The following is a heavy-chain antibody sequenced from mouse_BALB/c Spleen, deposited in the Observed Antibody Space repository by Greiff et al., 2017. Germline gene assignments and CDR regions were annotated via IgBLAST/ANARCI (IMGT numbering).Heavy chain of an antibody. V-gene: IGHV3-6*02. CDR2: ISYDGSN. D-gene: IGHD2-4*01. Sequence: EVKLMESGPGLVKPSQSLSLTCSVTGYSITSGYYWNWIRQFPGNKLEWMGYISYDGSNNYNPSLKNRISITRDTSKNQFFLKLNSVTTEDTATYYCARDGEITDWYFDVWGAGTTVTVSS. CDR3: ARDGEITDWYFDV. CDR1: GYSITSGYY. J-gene: IGHJ1*01.